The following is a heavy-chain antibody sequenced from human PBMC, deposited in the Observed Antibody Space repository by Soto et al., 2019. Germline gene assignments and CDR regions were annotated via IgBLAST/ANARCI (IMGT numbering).Heavy chain of an antibody. D-gene: IGHD1-26*01. J-gene: IGHJ4*02. V-gene: IGHV3-15*01. CDR3: TTPNLGVDF. Sequence: PGGSLRLSCAASGLIFSDVWMTWVRQAPGKGLEWVGRIKTKPDDGTIDYAAPVRGRFTISRDDSKNTLYLQMTSLTPDDTGVYYCTTPNLGVDFWGPGTLVTVSS. CDR1: GLIFSDVW. CDR2: IKTKPDDGTI.